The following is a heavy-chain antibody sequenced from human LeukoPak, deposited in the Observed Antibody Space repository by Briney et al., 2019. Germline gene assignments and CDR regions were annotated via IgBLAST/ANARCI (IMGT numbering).Heavy chain of an antibody. V-gene: IGHV4-30-2*01. Sequence: SETLSLTCTVSGGSISSGGYYWSWIRQPPGKGLEWIGYIYHSGSTYYNPPLKSRVTISVDRSKNQFSLKLSSVTAADTAVYYCARDRVVIGYMDVWGKGTTVTVSS. D-gene: IGHD3-3*01. CDR1: GGSISSGGYY. CDR3: ARDRVVIGYMDV. CDR2: IYHSGST. J-gene: IGHJ6*03.